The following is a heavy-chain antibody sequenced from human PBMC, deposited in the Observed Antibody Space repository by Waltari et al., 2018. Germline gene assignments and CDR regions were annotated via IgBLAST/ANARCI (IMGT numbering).Heavy chain of an antibody. D-gene: IGHD4-17*01. CDR3: AKDGDYSLTEYDAFDV. V-gene: IGHV3-30*02. CDR2: ISFDGKKI. J-gene: IGHJ3*01. CDR1: GFIFSSRG. Sequence: VQLLESGGGVVQPGATLSVYGAASGFIFSSRGMPGGRQIPGKGLEWVAVISFDGKKIFDADSVGCRFTISRDNSNNIVFLQMNSLRPEDSGVYYCAKDGDYSLTEYDAFDVWGQGTVVTVSP.